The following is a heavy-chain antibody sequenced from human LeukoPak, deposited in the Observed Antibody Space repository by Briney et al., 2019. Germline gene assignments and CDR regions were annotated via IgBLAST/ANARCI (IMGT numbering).Heavy chain of an antibody. J-gene: IGHJ3*02. CDR2: INTNTGNP. D-gene: IGHD3-22*01. V-gene: IGHV7-4-1*02. CDR1: GYTFSGYA. Sequence: GASVKVSCKASGYTFSGYAINWVRQAPGQGLEWMGWINTNTGNPTYAQGFTGRFVFSLDTSVSTAYLQISSLKAEDTAVYYCARTDEVVSEAFDIWGQGTMVTVSS. CDR3: ARTDEVVSEAFDI.